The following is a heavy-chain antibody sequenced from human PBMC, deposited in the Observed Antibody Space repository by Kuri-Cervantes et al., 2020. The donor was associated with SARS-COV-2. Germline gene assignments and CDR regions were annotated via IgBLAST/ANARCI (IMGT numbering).Heavy chain of an antibody. CDR3: ARDQGLAYYDFWSGYSNDAFDI. CDR2: ISYDGSNK. D-gene: IGHD3-3*01. J-gene: IGHJ3*02. CDR1: GLTFTRYA. Sequence: GESLKISCAVSGLTFTRYAMHWVRQAPGKGLEWVALISYDGSNKYYADSVKGRFTISRDNSKNTLNLQMNSLRAEDTAVYYCARDQGLAYYDFWSGYSNDAFDIWGQGTMVTVSS. V-gene: IGHV3-30*03.